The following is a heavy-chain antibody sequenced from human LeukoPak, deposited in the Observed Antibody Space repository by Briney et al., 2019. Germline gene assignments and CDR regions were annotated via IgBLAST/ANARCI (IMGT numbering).Heavy chain of an antibody. Sequence: NSGGSLRLSCAASGFTFSDYYMSWIRQAPGKGLEWASYISGSGSTIYYADSVKGRFTISRDNAKNSLYLQMNSLRAEDTAVYYCVRVFYYYGMDVWGQGTTVTVSS. J-gene: IGHJ6*02. CDR2: ISGSGSTI. V-gene: IGHV3-11*01. CDR1: GFTFSDYY. CDR3: VRVFYYYGMDV.